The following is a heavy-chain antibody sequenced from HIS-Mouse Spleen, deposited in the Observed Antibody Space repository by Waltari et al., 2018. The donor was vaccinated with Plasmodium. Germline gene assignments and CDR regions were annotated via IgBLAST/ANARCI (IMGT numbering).Heavy chain of an antibody. V-gene: IGHV3-7*01. CDR1: VFTFRSYW. Sequence: EVQLVESGGGLVQPGGSLRLSCAASVFTFRSYWMSWVRPAPGKGLEWVANIKQDGSEKYYVDSVKGRFTISRDNAKNSLYLQMNSLRAEDTAVYYCAKEFGTGNWYFDLWGRGTLVTVSS. CDR3: AKEFGTGNWYFDL. D-gene: IGHD7-27*01. CDR2: IKQDGSEK. J-gene: IGHJ2*01.